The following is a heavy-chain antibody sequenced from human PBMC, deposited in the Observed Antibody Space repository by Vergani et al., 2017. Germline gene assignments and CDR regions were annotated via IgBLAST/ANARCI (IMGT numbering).Heavy chain of an antibody. CDR1: GQSINSGYF. V-gene: IGHV4-38-2*02. Sequence: QVHLQESGPGLVKTSETLSLTCNVSGQSINSGYFWGWVRQPPGKGLEWIGEIYHSGSTNYNPSLKSRVTISVDKSKNQFSLKLSSVTAADTAVYYCASNGYYCLDYWGRGTLVTVSS. D-gene: IGHD3-22*01. CDR3: ASNGYYCLDY. CDR2: IYHSGST. J-gene: IGHJ4*02.